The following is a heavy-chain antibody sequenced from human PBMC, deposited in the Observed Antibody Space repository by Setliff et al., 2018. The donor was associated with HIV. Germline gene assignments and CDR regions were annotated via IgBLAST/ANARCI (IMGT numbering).Heavy chain of an antibody. J-gene: IGHJ4*02. Sequence: SETLSLTCTVSGGSIIYTSYYWGWIRQPPGKGLEWIGSIYYSGSVYYNPSLKSRVTISVDTTKNQFSLRLNSVTATDTAVYFCARRGGISATLSVRAFDSWGQGTLVTVSS. D-gene: IGHD6-13*01. CDR3: ARRGGISATLSVRAFDS. V-gene: IGHV4-39*01. CDR2: IYYSGSV. CDR1: GGSIIYTSYY.